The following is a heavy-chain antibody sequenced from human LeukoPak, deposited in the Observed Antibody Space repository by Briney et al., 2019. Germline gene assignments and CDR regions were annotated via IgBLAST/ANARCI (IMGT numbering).Heavy chain of an antibody. Sequence: SETLALTCAVYGGSFSGYYWSWIRQPPGKGLEGIGEINHSGSTNYNPSLKSRVTISVDTTKNQFSLKLSSVTAADTAVYYCARRCSTSCYFSDYWGQGTLVTVSS. J-gene: IGHJ4*02. CDR1: GGSFSGYY. CDR2: INHSGST. CDR3: ARRCSTSCYFSDY. V-gene: IGHV4-34*01. D-gene: IGHD2-2*01.